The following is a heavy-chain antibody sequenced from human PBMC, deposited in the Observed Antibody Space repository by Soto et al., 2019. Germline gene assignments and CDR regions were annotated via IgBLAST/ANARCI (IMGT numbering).Heavy chain of an antibody. Sequence: QVELQESGPGLVKPSETLSLTCTVSGGSISSYYWSWIRQPPGKGLEWIGYIYYSGSTNYNPSLKRRVSISVDTSKNQFSLRLTSMTAADTAVYYCARTEYRNKFVIYSYGMDVWGQGTTVTVSS. CDR3: ARTEYRNKFVIYSYGMDV. D-gene: IGHD3-16*02. J-gene: IGHJ6*02. CDR1: GGSISSYY. V-gene: IGHV4-59*01. CDR2: IYYSGST.